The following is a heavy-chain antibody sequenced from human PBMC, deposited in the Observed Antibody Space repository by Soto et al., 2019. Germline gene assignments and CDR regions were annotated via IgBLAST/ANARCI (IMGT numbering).Heavy chain of an antibody. CDR1: GYSFTSYW. J-gene: IGHJ6*02. D-gene: IGHD3-3*01. V-gene: IGHV5-51*01. CDR2: IYPGDSDT. CDR3: ARTYYDFWSGPFYYYYGMDV. Sequence: PGESLKISCKGSGYSFTSYWIGWVRQMPGKGLEWMGIIYPGDSDTRYSPSFQGQVTISADKSISTAYLQWSSLKASDTAMYYCARTYYDFWSGPFYYYYGMDVWGQGTTVTVSS.